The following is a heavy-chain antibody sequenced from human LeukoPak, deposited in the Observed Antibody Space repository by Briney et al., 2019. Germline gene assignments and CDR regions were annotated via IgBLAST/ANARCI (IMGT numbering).Heavy chain of an antibody. CDR2: IIPIFGTA. V-gene: IGHV1-69*05. J-gene: IGHJ3*02. CDR3: ATPGAYYDILTGLRDDAFDI. Sequence: ASVKVSCKASGGTLSSYAISWVRQAPGQGLEWMGRIIPIFGTANYAQKFQGRVTITTDESTSTAYMELSSLRSEDTAVYYCATPGAYYDILTGLRDDAFDIWGQGTMVTVSS. D-gene: IGHD3-9*01. CDR1: GGTLSSYA.